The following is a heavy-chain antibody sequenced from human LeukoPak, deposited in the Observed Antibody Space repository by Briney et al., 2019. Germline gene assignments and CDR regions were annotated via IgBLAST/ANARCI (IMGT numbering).Heavy chain of an antibody. CDR2: IYYSGNT. CDR1: GGSISSGNSY. V-gene: IGHV4-39*01. J-gene: IGHJ4*02. Sequence: PSETLSLTCTVSGGSISSGNSYWSWLRQPPGKGLEWIGSIYYSGNTYYNASLKSQVSISIDTSKNQFSLRLTSVTAADTAVYYCARQTGSGLFILPGGQGTLVTVSS. CDR3: ARQTGSGLFILP. D-gene: IGHD3/OR15-3a*01.